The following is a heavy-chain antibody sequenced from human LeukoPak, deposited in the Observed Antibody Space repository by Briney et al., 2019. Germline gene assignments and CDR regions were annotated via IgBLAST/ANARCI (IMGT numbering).Heavy chain of an antibody. CDR1: GYSFNSYW. CDR3: ARKYCRSSSCYVAFDY. Sequence: GESLKIYCKGSGYSFNSYWIGWVRQMPVKGLEWLGIIYPGDSDTRYNPSFQDQVTISADKSIDTAYLQWSSLKASDTAMYYCARKYCRSSSCYVAFDYWGQGTLVTVSS. CDR2: IYPGDSDT. J-gene: IGHJ4*02. V-gene: IGHV5-51*01. D-gene: IGHD2-2*01.